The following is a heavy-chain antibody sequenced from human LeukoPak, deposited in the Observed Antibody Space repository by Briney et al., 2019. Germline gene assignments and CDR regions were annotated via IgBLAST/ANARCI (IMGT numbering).Heavy chain of an antibody. CDR3: TRELPREVTLDY. V-gene: IGHV3-74*01. CDR1: GFTFISYG. D-gene: IGHD2-21*02. Sequence: GGSLRLSCAASGFTFISYGMQWVRQAPGKGLVWVSRINTDGSSTSYADSVKGRFTVSRDNAKNTLYLQVNSLRAEDTAVCFCTRELPREVTLDYWSQGTLVTVSS. J-gene: IGHJ4*01. CDR2: INTDGSST.